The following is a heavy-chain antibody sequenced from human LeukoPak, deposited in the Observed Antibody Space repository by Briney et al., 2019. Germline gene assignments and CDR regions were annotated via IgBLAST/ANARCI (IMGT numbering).Heavy chain of an antibody. Sequence: SSETLSLTCTVSGGSISSYYWSWIRQPPGKGLEWIWYIYYSGSTNYNPSLKSRVTISVDTSKNQFSLKLSSVTAADTAVYYCARQGRIKFGEYRIDYWGQGTLVTVSS. CDR1: GGSISSYY. J-gene: IGHJ4*02. V-gene: IGHV4-59*08. D-gene: IGHD3-10*01. CDR2: IYYSGST. CDR3: ARQGRIKFGEYRIDY.